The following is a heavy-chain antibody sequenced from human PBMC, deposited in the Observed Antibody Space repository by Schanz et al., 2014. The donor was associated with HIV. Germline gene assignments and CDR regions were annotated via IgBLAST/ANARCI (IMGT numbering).Heavy chain of an antibody. CDR1: GFTFSTYG. D-gene: IGHD5-12*01. V-gene: IGHV3-30*18. CDR3: AKDTKAYTDIGGTPDY. Sequence: QVQLVESGGGVVQPGRSLRLSCAASGFTFSTYGMHWVRQGPGKGLEWVAFISYDGSNKYYADSVKGRFTISRDNSKNTLYLQMNSLRAEDTALYYCAKDTKAYTDIGGTPDYGGRGTLVTVSS. J-gene: IGHJ4*02. CDR2: ISYDGSNK.